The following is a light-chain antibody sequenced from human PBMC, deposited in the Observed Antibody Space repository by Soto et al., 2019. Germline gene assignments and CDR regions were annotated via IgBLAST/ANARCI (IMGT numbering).Light chain of an antibody. CDR1: QRISSSY. CDR2: GAS. V-gene: IGKV3-20*01. Sequence: EIVLTQSPGTLSLSPGKRATLSCRASQRISSSYLAWYQQKPGQAPGLLIYGASSRATGIPDRFSGSGSGKDFTLIISRLEPEDFAVYYCQQYGSSPRGTFGQGTKVEIK. CDR3: QQYGSSPRGT. J-gene: IGKJ1*01.